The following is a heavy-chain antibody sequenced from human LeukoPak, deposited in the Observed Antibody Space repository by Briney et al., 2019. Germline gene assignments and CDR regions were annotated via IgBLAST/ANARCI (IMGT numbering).Heavy chain of an antibody. J-gene: IGHJ4*02. Sequence: AASVKVSCKASGGTFSSYAISWVRQAPGQGLEWMGGIIPIFGTANYAQKFQGRVTITADESTSTAYMELSSLRSEDTAVYYCARGHYCDSSGYYYDLDYWGQGTLVTVSS. CDR1: GGTFSSYA. V-gene: IGHV1-69*01. CDR2: IIPIFGTA. CDR3: ARGHYCDSSGYYYDLDY. D-gene: IGHD3-22*01.